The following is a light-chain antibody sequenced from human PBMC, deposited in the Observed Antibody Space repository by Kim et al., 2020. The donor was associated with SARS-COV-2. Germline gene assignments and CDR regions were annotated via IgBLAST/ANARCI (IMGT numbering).Light chain of an antibody. Sequence: AIQLTQSPSSLSASIGDRVTITCRASQDISSALAWYQQKPGRAPKLLIFDASTLESGVPSRLSGSGSGTDFTLTISSLQPEDLATYYCQQFNSFPRGFGPGTKVDIK. CDR3: QQFNSFPRG. J-gene: IGKJ3*01. CDR2: DAS. CDR1: QDISSA. V-gene: IGKV1-13*02.